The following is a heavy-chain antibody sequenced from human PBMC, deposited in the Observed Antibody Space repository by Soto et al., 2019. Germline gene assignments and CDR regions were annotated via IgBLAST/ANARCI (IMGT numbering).Heavy chain of an antibody. Sequence: EVHLVASGGGLVQPGGSLRLSCVASGFKFDYYWMHWVRQAPGEGLMWVSRLQTDGSHPDYAASVNCRFTISRDNAKNPLYLQMYKRRVEYTAVYNCARGGDSVFWGQGTLVTGSS. D-gene: IGHD2-21*02. J-gene: IGHJ4*02. CDR1: GFKFDYYW. CDR2: LQTDGSHP. V-gene: IGHV3-74*01. CDR3: ARGGDSVF.